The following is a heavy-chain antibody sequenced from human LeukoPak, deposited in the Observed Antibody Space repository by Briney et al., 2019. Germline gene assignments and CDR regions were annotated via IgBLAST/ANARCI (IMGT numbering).Heavy chain of an antibody. CDR1: GGTFSSYA. J-gene: IGHJ6*02. D-gene: IGHD1-26*01. CDR3: ARPLVDRYSGSIDGDYYYGTDV. Sequence: SVKVSCKASGGTFSSYAISWVRQAPGQGLESMGGIIPIFGTANYAQKFQGRVTITADESTSTAYMELSSLRSEDTAVYYCARPLVDRYSGSIDGDYYYGTDVWGQGTTVTVSS. V-gene: IGHV1-69*13. CDR2: IIPIFGTA.